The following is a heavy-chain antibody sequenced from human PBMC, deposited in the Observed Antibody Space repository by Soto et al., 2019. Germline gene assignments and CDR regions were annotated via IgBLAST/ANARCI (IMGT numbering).Heavy chain of an antibody. CDR3: AKEWGDCSGGDNCFLLAHY. CDR1: GFPFVNYA. Sequence: GGSLRLSCAASGFPFVNYAMSWVRQAPGKGLEWVSVISGSGDRTYYAASVKGRFTISRDNSKDTLLLQMNSLRAEDTAIYYCAKEWGDCSGGDNCFLLAHYWGQGTLVTVSS. J-gene: IGHJ4*02. CDR2: ISGSGDRT. D-gene: IGHD2-15*01. V-gene: IGHV3-23*01.